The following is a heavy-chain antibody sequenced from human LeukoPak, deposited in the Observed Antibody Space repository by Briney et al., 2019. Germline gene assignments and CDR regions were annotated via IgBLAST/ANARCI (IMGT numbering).Heavy chain of an antibody. V-gene: IGHV1-18*01. D-gene: IGHD3-9*01. Sequence: GASVKVSCKTSGYTFTSYGISWVRQAPGQGLEWMGWISAYNGNTNYAQKLQGRVTMTTDTSTSTAYMELRSLRSDDTAVYYCARASDYDVLTGYHNGDYWGQGSLVTVSS. J-gene: IGHJ4*02. CDR3: ARASDYDVLTGYHNGDY. CDR1: GYTFTSYG. CDR2: ISAYNGNT.